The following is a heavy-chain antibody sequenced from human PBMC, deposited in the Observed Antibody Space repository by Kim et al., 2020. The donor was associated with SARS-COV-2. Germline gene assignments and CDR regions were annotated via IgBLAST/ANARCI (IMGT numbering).Heavy chain of an antibody. Sequence: GGSLRLSCAASGFTFDDYAMHCVRQAPGKGLEWVSGISWNSGSIGYADSVKGRFTISRDNAKNSLYLQMNSLRAEDTALYYCAKGPGFNYYYGMDVWGQG. J-gene: IGHJ6*02. CDR3: AKGPGFNYYYGMDV. CDR1: GFTFDDYA. V-gene: IGHV3-9*01. CDR2: ISWNSGSI.